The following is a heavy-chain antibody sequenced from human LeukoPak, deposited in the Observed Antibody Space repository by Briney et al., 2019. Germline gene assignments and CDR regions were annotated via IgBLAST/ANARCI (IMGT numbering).Heavy chain of an antibody. CDR2: ISGSGGST. Sequence: GGSLRLSCAASGFTFSSYAMSWVRQAPGKGLEWVSAISGSGGSTYYADSVKGRFTISRDNSKNTLYLQMNGLRAEDTAVYYCARGADDTYYYDSSGYPESPYWGQGTLVTVSS. V-gene: IGHV3-23*01. CDR3: ARGADDTYYYDSSGYPESPY. J-gene: IGHJ4*02. D-gene: IGHD3-22*01. CDR1: GFTFSSYA.